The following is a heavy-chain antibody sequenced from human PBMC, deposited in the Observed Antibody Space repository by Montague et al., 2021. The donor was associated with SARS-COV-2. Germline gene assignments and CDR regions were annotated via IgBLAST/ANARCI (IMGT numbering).Heavy chain of an antibody. CDR1: GASVTSITW. J-gene: IGHJ4*02. CDR3: ASHPVFQQLYS. CDR2: IHHTGIT. Sequence: SETLSLTCAVSGASVTSITWRSWVSQPSRRGLVWIVEIHHTGITNLNKSLRSRVSISLDTSKNQYSLTLNTVTAADTAIYYWASHPVFQQLYSWGQGTLVSVSS. D-gene: IGHD6-13*01. V-gene: IGHV4-4*02.